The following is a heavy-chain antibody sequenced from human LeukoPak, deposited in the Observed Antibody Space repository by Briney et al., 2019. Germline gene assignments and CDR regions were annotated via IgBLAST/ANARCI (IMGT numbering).Heavy chain of an antibody. CDR1: GYTFTSYG. D-gene: IGHD3-3*01. CDR3: ASGVDY. V-gene: IGHV1-69*05. J-gene: IGHJ4*02. Sequence: ASVKVSCKASGYTFTSYGISWVRQAPGQGLEWMGGIIPIFGTANYAQKFQGRVTITTDESTSTAYMELSSLRSEDTAVYYCASGVDYWSQGTLVTVSS. CDR2: IIPIFGTA.